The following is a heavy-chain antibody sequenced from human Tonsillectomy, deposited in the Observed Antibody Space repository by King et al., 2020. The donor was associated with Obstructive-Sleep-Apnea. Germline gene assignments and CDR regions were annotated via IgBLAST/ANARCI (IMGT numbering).Heavy chain of an antibody. CDR1: GYTFTGYY. Sequence: QLVQSGAEVRKPGASVKVSCKASGYTFTGYYIHWVRQAPGQGLEWMGWINPNSGGTSYAQKFQGWVTLTTDTSIRTGYMDLSRLTSDDTAVYYCARDFAVAAAKSKNVFDIWGQGTIVTVSS. V-gene: IGHV1-2*04. D-gene: IGHD6-19*01. CDR3: ARDFAVAAAKSKNVFDI. J-gene: IGHJ3*02. CDR2: INPNSGGT.